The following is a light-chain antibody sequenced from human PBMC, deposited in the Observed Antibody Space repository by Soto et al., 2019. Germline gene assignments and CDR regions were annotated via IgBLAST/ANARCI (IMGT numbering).Light chain of an antibody. CDR2: GPS. V-gene: IGKV3-15*01. CDR3: QQYNNWLRGS. J-gene: IGKJ2*04. Sequence: EIVMTQSPATLSVSPGESATVSCRASQSIRSTLAWYQQIPGQAPRLLIYGPSTRVTGIPARFSGSGSGTEFTLPISSLQPEDSAVYYCQQYNNWLRGSFVPGTKLEIK. CDR1: QSIRST.